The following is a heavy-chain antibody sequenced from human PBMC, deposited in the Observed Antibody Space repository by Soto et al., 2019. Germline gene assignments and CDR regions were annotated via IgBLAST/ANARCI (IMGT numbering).Heavy chain of an antibody. CDR3: ARARSWYYYYYGMDV. CDR1: GYTFTSYD. D-gene: IGHD6-13*01. J-gene: IGHJ6*02. CDR2: MNPNSGNT. V-gene: IGHV1-8*01. Sequence: QVQLVQSGAEVKKPGASVKVSCKASGYTFTSYDINWVRQATGQGLEWMGWMNPNSGNTGYAQKFQGRFTMTRNTSISTAYMELSSLRSEDTAVYYCARARSWYYYYYGMDVWGQGTTVTVSS.